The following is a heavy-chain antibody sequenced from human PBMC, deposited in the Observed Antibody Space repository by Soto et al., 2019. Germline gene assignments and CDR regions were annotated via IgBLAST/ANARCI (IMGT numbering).Heavy chain of an antibody. CDR1: GGSISSYY. CDR2: IYYSGST. D-gene: IGHD5-12*01. Sequence: SETLSLTCTVSGGSISSYYWSWIRRPPGKGLEWIGYIYYSGSTNYNPSLKSRVTISVDTSKNQFSLKLSSVTAADTAVYYCARDRSIPDDGYKLYNWFDPWGQGTLVTVSS. CDR3: ARDRSIPDDGYKLYNWFDP. J-gene: IGHJ5*02. V-gene: IGHV4-59*01.